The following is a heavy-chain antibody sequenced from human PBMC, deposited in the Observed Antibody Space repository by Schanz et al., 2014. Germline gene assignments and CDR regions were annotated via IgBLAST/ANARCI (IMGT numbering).Heavy chain of an antibody. CDR1: GFTFSDYY. D-gene: IGHD6-13*01. Sequence: QVQLVESGGGVVQFGRSLRLSCVASGFTFSDYYMSWIRQAPGKGLEWVSYISGTTTYTNYADSVKGRFTISRDNAKNSLYLQMNSLRAEDTAVYYCAREQIMAAAGLVDYWGHGTLVTVSS. J-gene: IGHJ4*01. V-gene: IGHV3-11*05. CDR2: ISGTTTYT. CDR3: AREQIMAAAGLVDY.